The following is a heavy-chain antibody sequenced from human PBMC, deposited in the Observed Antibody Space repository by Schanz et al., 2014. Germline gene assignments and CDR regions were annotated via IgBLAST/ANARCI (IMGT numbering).Heavy chain of an antibody. V-gene: IGHV3-30*04. CDR2: VPFDGSQK. CDR3: AKDAPYPFDL. Sequence: QVQLVESGGGVVQPGRSLRLSCAASGFTFSSYALHWVRQAPGKGLEWVAFVPFDGSQKFYADSVKGRFTISRDNSKNALYLQRNSLRAEDTAIYYCAKDAPYPFDLWGRGTLITVSS. CDR1: GFTFSSYA. J-gene: IGHJ2*01.